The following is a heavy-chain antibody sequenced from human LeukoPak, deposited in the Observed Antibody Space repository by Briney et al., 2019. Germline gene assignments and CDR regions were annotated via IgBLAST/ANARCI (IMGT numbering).Heavy chain of an antibody. CDR3: AKGSHFDY. V-gene: IGHV3-23*01. CDR1: GFTFSSFA. Sequence: PGGSLRLSCAASGFTFSSFAMSWVRQAPGKGLEWVSSISGSGGSTYYADSVKGRFTTSRDNSKNALYLQMNSLRAGDTAVYYCAKGSHFDYWGQGTLVTVSS. CDR2: ISGSGGST. D-gene: IGHD2-15*01. J-gene: IGHJ4*02.